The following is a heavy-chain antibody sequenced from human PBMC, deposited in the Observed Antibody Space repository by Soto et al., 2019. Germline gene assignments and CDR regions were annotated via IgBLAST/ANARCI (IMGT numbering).Heavy chain of an antibody. CDR1: GGSISSSSYY. CDR3: ARLYGSGSYGPFDP. D-gene: IGHD3-10*01. V-gene: IGHV4-39*01. CDR2: IYYSGST. J-gene: IGHJ5*02. Sequence: SETLSLTCTVSGGSISSSSYYWGWIRQPPGKGLEWIGSIYYSGSTYYNPSLKSRVTISVDTSKNQFSLKLSSVTAADTAVYYCARLYGSGSYGPFDPWGQGTLVTVSS.